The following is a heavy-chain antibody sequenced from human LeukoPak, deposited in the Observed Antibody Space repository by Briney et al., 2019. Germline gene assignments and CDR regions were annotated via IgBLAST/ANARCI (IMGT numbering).Heavy chain of an antibody. D-gene: IGHD3-10*01. CDR1: GFTFRTYG. Sequence: GGSLRLSFAAPGFTFRTYGIHWVRQPPGRGLEWLSFIQNDGRTQDYSDSVKGRFTVSRDNSKNTVYLQMNSLRAEDTAMYYCGRELCRTSRVGGADYRGQGALVTVSS. J-gene: IGHJ4*02. V-gene: IGHV3-30*02. CDR3: GRELCRTSRVGGADY. CDR2: IQNDGRTQ.